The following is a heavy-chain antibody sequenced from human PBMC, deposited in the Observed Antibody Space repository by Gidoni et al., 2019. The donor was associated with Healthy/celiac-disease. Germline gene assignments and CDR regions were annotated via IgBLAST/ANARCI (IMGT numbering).Heavy chain of an antibody. CDR2: IDPSASYP. Sequence: EVQLVQSGAEVKKPGESLRISCKGSGYSFTSYWISWVRQMPGKGLEWMGRIDPSASYPNYSPSFQGHVTISADKSIRTAFLQWGSLKASDTAMYYCARAPYYYDSSGYYYWFDPWGQGTLVTVSS. J-gene: IGHJ5*02. CDR3: ARAPYYYDSSGYYYWFDP. D-gene: IGHD3-22*01. CDR1: GYSFTSYW. V-gene: IGHV5-10-1*03.